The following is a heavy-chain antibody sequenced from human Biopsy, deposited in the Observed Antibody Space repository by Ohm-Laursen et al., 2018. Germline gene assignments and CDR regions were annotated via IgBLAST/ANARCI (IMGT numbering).Heavy chain of an antibody. V-gene: IGHV4-34*08. CDR1: GKTFSDYQ. D-gene: IGHD2-15*01. Sequence: TLSLTCAVFGKTFSDYQWSWIRQPPGNGLEWIGQINQAGTTNYNPSLKSRVSISADASKYEFSLRLTSVTAADTAVYLCGNEVHGRDYWGLGAQVTVSS. CDR2: INQAGTT. J-gene: IGHJ4*02. CDR3: GNEVHGRDY.